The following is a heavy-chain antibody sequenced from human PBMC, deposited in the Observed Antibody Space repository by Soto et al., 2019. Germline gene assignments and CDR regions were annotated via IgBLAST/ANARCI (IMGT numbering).Heavy chain of an antibody. Sequence: QVQLVQSGAEVKKPGSSVKVSCKASGGTFSSYTISWVRQAPGQGLEWMGRIIPILGIANYAQKFQGRVTITADKSTSTAYMELSSLRSEDTAVYYCAEDWGRLWELSPRGYWGQGTLVTLSS. V-gene: IGHV1-69*02. CDR3: AEDWGRLWELSPRGY. CDR2: IIPILGIA. CDR1: GGTFSSYT. D-gene: IGHD3-16*02. J-gene: IGHJ4*02.